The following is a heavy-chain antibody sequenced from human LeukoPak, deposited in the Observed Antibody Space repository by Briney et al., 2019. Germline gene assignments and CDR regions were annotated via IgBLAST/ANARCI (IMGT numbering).Heavy chain of an antibody. V-gene: IGHV4-4*09. D-gene: IGHD3-10*01. CDR2: IYTSGST. J-gene: IGHJ4*02. CDR1: GGSISSYY. Sequence: SETLSLTCTVSGGSISSYYWSWIRQPPGKGREWIGYIYTSGSTNYNPSLKSRVTISVDTSKNQFSLKLSSVTAADTAVYYCARGELLWFAAWGQGTLVTVSS. CDR3: ARGELLWFAA.